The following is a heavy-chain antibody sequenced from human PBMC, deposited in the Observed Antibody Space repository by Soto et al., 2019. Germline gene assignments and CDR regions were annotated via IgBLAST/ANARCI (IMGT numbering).Heavy chain of an antibody. J-gene: IGHJ4*02. CDR3: ARDPPDLNSGFDF. V-gene: IGHV6-1*01. D-gene: IGHD1-26*01. CDR2: TYYRSKWIS. CDR1: GDSVSNNRAT. Sequence: QTLSLTCAISGDSVSNNRATCNWIRQSPSGGLEWLGRTYYRSKWISDYAMSVKSRISINPDTSKNLISLHLNSVTPEDKAVYYCARDPPDLNSGFDFWGQGTPVTVYS.